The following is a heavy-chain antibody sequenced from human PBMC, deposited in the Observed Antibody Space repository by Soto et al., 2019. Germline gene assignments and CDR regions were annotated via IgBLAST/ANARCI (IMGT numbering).Heavy chain of an antibody. V-gene: IGHV4-39*01. CDR3: ARQEYYYDRSGYYSPYYNGMDV. Sequence: SETLSLTCTVSGGSISSSSYYWGWIRQPPGRGLEWIGNIYYSGSTYNNPSLKSRVTISVDTSKNQFSLKLSPVTAADSAVYYCARQEYYYDRSGYYSPYYNGMDVWGQGTTVTVSS. D-gene: IGHD3-22*01. CDR2: IYYSGST. CDR1: GGSISSSSYY. J-gene: IGHJ6*02.